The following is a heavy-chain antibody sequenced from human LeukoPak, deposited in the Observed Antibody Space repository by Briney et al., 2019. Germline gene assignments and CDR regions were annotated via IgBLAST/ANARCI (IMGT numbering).Heavy chain of an antibody. CDR1: GGSISSSYW. CDR2: IFHSGST. CDR3: ATEGDSYDSSELPLGR. Sequence: PSETLSLTCAVSGGSISSSYWWSWVRQPPGKGLEWIGEIFHSGSTNYNPSLKSRVTISVDKSKNQFSLKLSSVTAADTAVYYCATEGDSYDSSELPLGRWGQGTLVTVSS. J-gene: IGHJ4*02. V-gene: IGHV4-4*02. D-gene: IGHD3-22*01.